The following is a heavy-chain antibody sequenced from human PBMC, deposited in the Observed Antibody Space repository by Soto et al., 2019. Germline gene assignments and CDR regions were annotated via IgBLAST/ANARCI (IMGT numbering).Heavy chain of an antibody. Sequence: SETLSLTCTVSGGSISSGGYYWSWIRQHPGKGLEWIGYIYYSGSTYYNPSLKSRVTISVDTSKNQFSLKLSSVTAADTAVYYCARVLYDSSGYPVVEYFDYWGQGTLVTVSS. CDR1: GGSISSGGYY. D-gene: IGHD3-22*01. CDR3: ARVLYDSSGYPVVEYFDY. CDR2: IYYSGST. V-gene: IGHV4-31*03. J-gene: IGHJ4*02.